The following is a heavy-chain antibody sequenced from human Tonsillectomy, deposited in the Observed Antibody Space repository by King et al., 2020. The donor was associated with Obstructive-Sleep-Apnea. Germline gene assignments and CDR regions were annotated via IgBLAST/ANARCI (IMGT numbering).Heavy chain of an antibody. V-gene: IGHV5-51*01. D-gene: IGHD6-19*01. Sequence: VQLVESGAEVKKPGESLKISCKGSGYSFTSYWIGWVRQMPGKGLEWMGIIYPGDSDTRYSPSFQGQVTISADKSISTAYLQWSSLKASDTAMYYCARLYSSTPVEYYFDYWGQGTLVTVSS. CDR3: ARLYSSTPVEYYFDY. J-gene: IGHJ4*02. CDR2: IYPGDSDT. CDR1: GYSFTSYW.